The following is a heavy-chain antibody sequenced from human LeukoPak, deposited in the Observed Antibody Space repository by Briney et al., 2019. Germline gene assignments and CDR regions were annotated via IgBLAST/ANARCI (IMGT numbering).Heavy chain of an antibody. D-gene: IGHD6-13*01. CDR3: ATGYSSSWLDGYYYYGMDV. CDR1: GGSFSGYY. Sequence: SETLSLTCAVYGGSFSGYYWSWIRQPPGKGLEWIGEINHSGGTNYNPSLKSRVTISVDTSKNQFSLKLSSVTAADTAVYYCATGYSSSWLDGYYYYGMDVWGKGTTVTVSS. CDR2: INHSGGT. V-gene: IGHV4-34*01. J-gene: IGHJ6*04.